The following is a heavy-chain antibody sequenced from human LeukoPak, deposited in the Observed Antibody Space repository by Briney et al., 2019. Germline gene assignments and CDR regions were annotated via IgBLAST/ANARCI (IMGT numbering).Heavy chain of an antibody. Sequence: PDTLSLTCSVSGGSLFSYYWNWLRQPPGKGLEWIGYIYSSGITNYNPSLRSRGTISVATSRNQFSLRLTSVTAEDTAIYYCARRAYYDSSGFHPTSGYFDLWGRGTLVTVSS. CDR2: IYSSGIT. CDR3: ARRAYYDSSGFHPTSGYFDL. V-gene: IGHV4-4*08. D-gene: IGHD3-16*01. CDR1: GGSLFSYY. J-gene: IGHJ2*01.